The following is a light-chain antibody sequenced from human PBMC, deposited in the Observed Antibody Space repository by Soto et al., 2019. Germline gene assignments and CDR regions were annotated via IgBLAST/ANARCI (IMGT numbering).Light chain of an antibody. V-gene: IGLV2-14*01. CDR2: EVS. Sequence: QSPLTQPASVSGSPGQSIAISCTGTSSDVGDYTYVSWYQQHPGKAPKLMIYEVSTRPSGVSNRFSGSKSGNTASLTISGLQAEDEGDYYCSSYTSSNTFVFGTGTKLTVL. CDR1: SSDVGDYTY. CDR3: SSYTSSNTFV. J-gene: IGLJ1*01.